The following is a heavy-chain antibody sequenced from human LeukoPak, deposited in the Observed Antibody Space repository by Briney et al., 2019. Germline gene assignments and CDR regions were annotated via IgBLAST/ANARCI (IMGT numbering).Heavy chain of an antibody. Sequence: GGSLRLSCAASGFTLSSYAMSWVRQAPGKGLEWVSTITDSGGNTYYADSVKGRFTISRDNSKNTLYLQMNSLRAEDTAVYYCARGYDFWSGRGGMDVWGQGTTVTVSS. CDR1: GFTLSSYA. V-gene: IGHV3-23*01. CDR2: ITDSGGNT. D-gene: IGHD3-3*01. J-gene: IGHJ6*02. CDR3: ARGYDFWSGRGGMDV.